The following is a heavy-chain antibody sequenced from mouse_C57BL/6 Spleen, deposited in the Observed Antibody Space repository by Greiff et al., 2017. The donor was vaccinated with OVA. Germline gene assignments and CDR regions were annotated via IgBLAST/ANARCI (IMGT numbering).Heavy chain of an antibody. D-gene: IGHD1-1*02. CDR3: ARRTMARYFDV. CDR2: INYDGSST. Sequence: EVKLMESEGGLVQPGSSMKLSCTASGFTFSDYYMAWVRQVPEKGLEWVANINYDGSSTYYLDSLKSRFIISRDNAKNILYLQMSSLKSEDTATYYCARRTMARYFDVWGTGTTVTVSS. CDR1: GFTFSDYY. J-gene: IGHJ1*03. V-gene: IGHV5-16*02.